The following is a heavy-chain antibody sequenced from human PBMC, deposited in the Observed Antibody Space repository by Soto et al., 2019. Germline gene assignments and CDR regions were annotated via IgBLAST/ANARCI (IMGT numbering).Heavy chain of an antibody. Sequence: QVQLVQSGAEVKKPGASVKVSCKASGYTFTSYGISWVRQAPGQGLEWMGWISAYNGNTNYAQKLQGRVTMTTDTPTSTAYMELRSLRSDDTAVYYCARDIVVVPAASGAGDYWGQGTLVTVSS. CDR3: ARDIVVVPAASGAGDY. CDR2: ISAYNGNT. D-gene: IGHD2-2*01. V-gene: IGHV1-18*01. CDR1: GYTFTSYG. J-gene: IGHJ4*02.